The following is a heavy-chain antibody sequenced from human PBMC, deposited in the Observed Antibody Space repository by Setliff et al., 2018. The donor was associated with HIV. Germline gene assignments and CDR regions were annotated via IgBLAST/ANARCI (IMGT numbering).Heavy chain of an antibody. CDR3: ARVRERVTIFGVVRDFDS. V-gene: IGHV1-3*01. CDR2: ISAANGNT. J-gene: IGHJ4*02. D-gene: IGHD3-3*01. CDR1: GGTFSSFA. Sequence: ASVKVSCKASGGTFSSFAISWVRQAPGQGLEWMGWISAANGNTKYSQKFQGRVTIIRDTSASTAYMELSSLRSEDTAVYYCARVRERVTIFGVVRDFDSWGQGTLVTVSS.